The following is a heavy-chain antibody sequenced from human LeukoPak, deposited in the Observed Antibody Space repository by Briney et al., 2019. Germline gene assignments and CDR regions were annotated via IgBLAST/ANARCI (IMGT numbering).Heavy chain of an antibody. CDR3: ARDGYSYGYGWYFDL. Sequence: PSETLSLTCTVSGRSISSGDYYWSWIRQPPGKGLEWIGYIYYSGSTYYNPSLKSRVTISVDTSKNQFSLKLSTVTAADTAVYYCARDGYSYGYGWYFDLWGRGTLVTVSS. J-gene: IGHJ2*01. D-gene: IGHD5-18*01. CDR2: IYYSGST. CDR1: GRSISSGDYY. V-gene: IGHV4-30-4*08.